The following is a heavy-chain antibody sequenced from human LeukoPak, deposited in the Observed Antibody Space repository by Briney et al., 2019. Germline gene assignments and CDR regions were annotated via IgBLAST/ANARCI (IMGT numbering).Heavy chain of an antibody. V-gene: IGHV1-2*02. CDR2: INPNSGGT. D-gene: IGHD5-12*01. CDR1: GYTFTGYY. J-gene: IGHJ4*02. CDR3: ARLKYSGYDLSENLDY. Sequence: ASVKVSCKASGYTFTGYYMHWVRQAPGQGLEWMGWINPNSGGTNYAQKFQGRVTMTRDTSISTAYMELSRLRSDDTAVYYCARLKYSGYDLSENLDYWGQGTLVTVSS.